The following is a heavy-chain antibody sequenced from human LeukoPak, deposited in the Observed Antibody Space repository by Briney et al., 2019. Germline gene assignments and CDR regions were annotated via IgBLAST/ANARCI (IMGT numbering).Heavy chain of an antibody. CDR3: ARGTYYDFWSGHYYFDY. CDR2: ISYDGSNK. V-gene: IGHV3-30*03. J-gene: IGHJ4*02. D-gene: IGHD3-3*01. Sequence: GGSLRLSCAASGFTFSSYGMHWVRQAPGKGLEWVAVISYDGSNKYYADSVKGRFTISRDNSKNTLYLQMNSLRAEDMAVYYCARGTYYDFWSGHYYFDYWGQGTLVTVSS. CDR1: GFTFSSYG.